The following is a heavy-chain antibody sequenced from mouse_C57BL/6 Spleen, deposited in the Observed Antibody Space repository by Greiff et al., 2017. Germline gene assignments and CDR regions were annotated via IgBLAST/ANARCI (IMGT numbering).Heavy chain of an antibody. D-gene: IGHD3-2*02. CDR1: GYTFTSYW. CDR3: ARRGSSGYRDYFDY. V-gene: IGHV1-64*01. CDR2: IHPNSGST. Sequence: VQLQQSGAELVKPGASVKLSCKASGYTFTSYWMHWVKQRPGQGLEWIGMIHPNSGSTNYNEKFKSKATLTVDKSSSTAYMQLSSLTSEDSAVXYCARRGSSGYRDYFDYWGQGTTLTVSS. J-gene: IGHJ2*01.